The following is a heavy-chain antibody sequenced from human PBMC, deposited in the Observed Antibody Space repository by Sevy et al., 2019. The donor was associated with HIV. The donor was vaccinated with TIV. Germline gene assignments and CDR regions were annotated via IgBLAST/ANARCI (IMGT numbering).Heavy chain of an antibody. Sequence: GGSLRLSCAASGFTFSSYGMHWVRQAPGKGLEWVAVIWYDGSNKYYADSVKGRFTISRDNSKNTLYLQMNSLRAEDTAVYYCARVRSSDPYYYHYGMDVWGQGTTVTVSS. D-gene: IGHD1-26*01. CDR1: GFTFSSYG. CDR3: ARVRSSDPYYYHYGMDV. J-gene: IGHJ6*02. CDR2: IWYDGSNK. V-gene: IGHV3-33*01.